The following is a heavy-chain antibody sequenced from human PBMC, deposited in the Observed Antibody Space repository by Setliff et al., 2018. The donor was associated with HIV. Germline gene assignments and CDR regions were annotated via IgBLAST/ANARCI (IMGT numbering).Heavy chain of an antibody. CDR1: GGSISSGGYS. V-gene: IGHV4-30-2*01. CDR2: TYHSGST. Sequence: SETLSLTCAVSGGSISSGGYSWSWIRQPPGKGLEWIGYTYHSGSTYYNPSLKSRVTISIDRSKNQFSLKLSSVTAADTAVYYCARSTYYYGSGKGSGWFDPWGQGTLVTVSS. D-gene: IGHD3-10*01. CDR3: ARSTYYYGSGKGSGWFDP. J-gene: IGHJ5*02.